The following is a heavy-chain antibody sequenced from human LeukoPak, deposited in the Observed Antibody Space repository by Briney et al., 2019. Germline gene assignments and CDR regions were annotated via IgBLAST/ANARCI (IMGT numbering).Heavy chain of an antibody. CDR2: INHSGST. V-gene: IGHV4-34*01. CDR1: GGSFSGYY. D-gene: IGHD5-18*01. Sequence: ESSETLSLTCAVYGGSFSGYYWSWIRQPPGKGLEWIGEINHSGSTNYNPSLKSRVTISVDTSKNQFSLKLTSVTAADTVVYYCARKGGYSSGGFDSWGQGALATVSS. CDR3: ARKGGYSSGGFDS. J-gene: IGHJ5*01.